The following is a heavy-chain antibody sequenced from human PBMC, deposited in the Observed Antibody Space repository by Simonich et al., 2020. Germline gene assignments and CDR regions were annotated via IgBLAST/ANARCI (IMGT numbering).Heavy chain of an antibody. Sequence: VQLVQSGAEVKKPGASVKVSCKASGYTFTGYNMHWVRQAPGKGRDGMGRINPNGGGTNYAQKLKGRVTMTRDTSISTAYMELSRLRSDDTAVYYGARDRAARYYYYYYMDVWGKGTTVTVSS. V-gene: IGHV1-2*02. J-gene: IGHJ6*03. D-gene: IGHD6-6*01. CDR1: GYTFTGYN. CDR2: INPNGGGT. CDR3: ARDRAARYYYYYYMDV.